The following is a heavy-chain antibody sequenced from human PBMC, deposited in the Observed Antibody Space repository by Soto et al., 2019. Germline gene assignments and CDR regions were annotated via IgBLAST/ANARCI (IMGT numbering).Heavy chain of an antibody. CDR3: VRDHLWAFDY. J-gene: IGHJ4*02. V-gene: IGHV3-30*03. D-gene: IGHD3-3*02. Sequence: GGSLRLSCAASGFIFRSYGMYWIRQAPGKGLEWVAIISYDGSTEYYADSVKGRFTISRDNSKNTLSLQMNTLTTEDTAIYFCVRDHLWAFDYWGQGLLVTVSS. CDR1: GFIFRSYG. CDR2: ISYDGSTE.